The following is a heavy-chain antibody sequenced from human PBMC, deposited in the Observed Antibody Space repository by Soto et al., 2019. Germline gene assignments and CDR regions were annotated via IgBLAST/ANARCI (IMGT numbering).Heavy chain of an antibody. V-gene: IGHV3-30*18. CDR1: GFTFSSYG. J-gene: IGHJ6*02. CDR3: AKDSSSWYHYYYGMDV. Sequence: GGSLRLSCAASGFTFSSYGMHWVRQAPGKGLEWVAVISYEGSNKYYADSVKGRFTISRDNSKNTLYLQMNSLRAEDTALFYFAKDSSSWYHYYYGMDVWGQGTTVTVSS. CDR2: ISYEGSNK. D-gene: IGHD6-13*01.